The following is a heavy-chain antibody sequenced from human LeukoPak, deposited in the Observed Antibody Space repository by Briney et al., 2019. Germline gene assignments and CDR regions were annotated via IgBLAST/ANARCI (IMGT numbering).Heavy chain of an antibody. CDR3: AKGLRGYDMDFDY. D-gene: IGHD5-12*01. CDR2: ISGSGIST. CDR1: GFTFSNFA. V-gene: IGHV3-23*01. J-gene: IGHJ4*02. Sequence: GGSLRLSCAASGFTFSNFAMSWVRQAPGKGLEWVSSISGSGISTYYADSLKGRFTISRDNFKNTLFLQLNSLRAEDTAVYYCAKGLRGYDMDFDYWGQGTLVTVSS.